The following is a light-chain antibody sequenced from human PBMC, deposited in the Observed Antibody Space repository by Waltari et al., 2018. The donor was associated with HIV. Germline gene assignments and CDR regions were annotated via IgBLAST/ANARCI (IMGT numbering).Light chain of an antibody. CDR1: SSNIGTPYD. V-gene: IGLV1-40*01. J-gene: IGLJ2*01. Sequence: HSVLTQPPSVSGAPGQRVTISCTGSSSNIGTPYDVHWYQQLPGTAPKLLIYGNSNRPSGVPDRFSGSKSGTSASLAITGLQAGDEADYYCQSYDSSLSGVVFGGGTKLTVL. CDR3: QSYDSSLSGVV. CDR2: GNS.